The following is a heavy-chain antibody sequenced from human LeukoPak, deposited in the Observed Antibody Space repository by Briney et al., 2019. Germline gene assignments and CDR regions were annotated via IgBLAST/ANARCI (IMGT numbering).Heavy chain of an antibody. CDR2: ISYDGSNK. V-gene: IGHV3-30-3*01. J-gene: IGHJ4*02. D-gene: IGHD6-13*01. CDR1: GFTFDDYA. Sequence: PGGSLRLSCAASGFTFDDYAMHWVRQAPGKGLEWVAVISYDGSNKYYADSVKGRFTNSRDNSKNTLYLQMNSLRAEDTAVYYCAEVSSSSWPIDYWGQGTLVTVSS. CDR3: AEVSSSSWPIDY.